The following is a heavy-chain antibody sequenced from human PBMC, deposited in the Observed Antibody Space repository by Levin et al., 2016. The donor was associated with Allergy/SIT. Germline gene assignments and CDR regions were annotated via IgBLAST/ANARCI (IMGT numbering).Heavy chain of an antibody. Sequence: GESLKISCAASGFTFSSYWMSWVRQAPGKGLEWVANIKQDGSEKYYVDSVKGRFTISRDNAKNSLYLQMNSLRAEDTAVYYCARVSRQFDYWGQGTLVTVSS. CDR3: ARVSRQFDY. CDR1: GFTFSSYW. V-gene: IGHV3-7*03. CDR2: IKQDGSEK. D-gene: IGHD5/OR15-5a*01. J-gene: IGHJ4*02.